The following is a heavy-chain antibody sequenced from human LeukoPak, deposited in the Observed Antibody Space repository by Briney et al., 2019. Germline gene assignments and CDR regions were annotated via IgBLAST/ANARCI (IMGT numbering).Heavy chain of an antibody. J-gene: IGHJ4*02. Sequence: GGSLRLSCAASGFTFSSYEMTWIRQPPGKGLEWVSYISSSGSTIYYAASVTGRFTISTDNAKNSMYMQMNSLRAEDTAVYYCARAVVAELLYYFDSWGQGTLVTVSS. CDR1: GFTFSSYE. D-gene: IGHD1-26*01. CDR3: ARAVVAELLYYFDS. V-gene: IGHV3-48*03. CDR2: ISSSGSTI.